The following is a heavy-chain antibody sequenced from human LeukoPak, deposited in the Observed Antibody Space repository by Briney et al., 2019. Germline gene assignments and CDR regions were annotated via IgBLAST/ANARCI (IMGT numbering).Heavy chain of an antibody. CDR2: IDWDDDK. Sequence: SGPALAHPTPPLTLTCTFSGFSLSTRGMRASWIRQPPAKALEWLARIDWDDDKFYSTSLKTRLTISKDTSKNQVVLTMTNMDPVDTATYYCASEYPYPHWGQGTLVTVSS. J-gene: IGHJ1*01. CDR3: ASEYPYPH. D-gene: IGHD1-14*01. CDR1: GFSLSTRGMR. V-gene: IGHV2-70*04.